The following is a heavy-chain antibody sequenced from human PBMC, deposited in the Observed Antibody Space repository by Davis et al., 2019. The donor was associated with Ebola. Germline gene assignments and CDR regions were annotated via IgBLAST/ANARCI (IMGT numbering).Heavy chain of an antibody. Sequence: ASVKVSCKASGYTFTSYYMHWVRQAPGQGLEWMGIINLSGGSTSYAQKFQGRVTMTRDTSTSTVYMELSSLRSEDTAVYYCARVWLFHYGMDVWGQGTTVTVSS. CDR1: GYTFTSYY. CDR2: INLSGGST. J-gene: IGHJ6*02. D-gene: IGHD3-16*01. CDR3: ARVWLFHYGMDV. V-gene: IGHV1-46*01.